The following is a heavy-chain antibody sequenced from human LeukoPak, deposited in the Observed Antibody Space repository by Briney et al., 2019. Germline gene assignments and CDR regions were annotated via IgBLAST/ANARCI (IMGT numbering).Heavy chain of an antibody. D-gene: IGHD3-22*01. CDR2: IRYDGSNK. V-gene: IGHV3-30*02. CDR1: GFTFSSYG. CDR3: AKEAYDSRGYYYVQGDYFDY. J-gene: IGHJ4*02. Sequence: PGGSLRLSCAASGFTFSSYGMHWVRQAPGKGLEWVAFIRYDGSNKYYADSVKGRFTISRDNSKNTLYLQMNSLRAEDTAVYYCAKEAYDSRGYYYVQGDYFDYWGQGTLVTVSS.